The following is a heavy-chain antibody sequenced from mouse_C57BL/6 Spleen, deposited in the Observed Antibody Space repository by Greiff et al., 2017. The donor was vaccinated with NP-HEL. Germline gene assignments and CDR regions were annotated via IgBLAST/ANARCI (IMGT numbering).Heavy chain of an antibody. D-gene: IGHD1-1*01. V-gene: IGHV1-42*01. CDR3: ARNLYHYGSSYVGFAY. Sequence: EVQLQQSGPELVKPGASVKISCKASGYSFTGYYMNWVKQSPEKSLEWIGEINPSTGGTTYNQKFKAKATLTVDKSSSTAYMQLKSLTSEDSAVYYCARNLYHYGSSYVGFAYWGQGTLVTVSA. CDR1: GYSFTGYY. J-gene: IGHJ3*01. CDR2: INPSTGGT.